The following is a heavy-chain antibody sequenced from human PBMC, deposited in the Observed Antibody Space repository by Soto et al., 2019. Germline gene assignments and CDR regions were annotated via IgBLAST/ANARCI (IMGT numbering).Heavy chain of an antibody. J-gene: IGHJ5*02. Sequence: QVQLVQSGAEVKKPGSSVKVSCKASGGTFSSYAISWVRQAPGQGLEWMGGIIPIFGTANYAQKFQGRVTITAGEATSPAYMELSSLRSEDTAVYYCARGPPMVRGKLWFDPGGQGTLVTVSS. CDR2: IIPIFGTA. D-gene: IGHD3-10*01. CDR1: GGTFSSYA. V-gene: IGHV1-69*12. CDR3: ARGPPMVRGKLWFDP.